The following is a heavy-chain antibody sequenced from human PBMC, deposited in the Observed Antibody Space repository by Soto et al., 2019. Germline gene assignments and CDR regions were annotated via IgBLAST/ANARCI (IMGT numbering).Heavy chain of an antibody. D-gene: IGHD5-18*01. CDR3: ARGPFGDAAMVTNYFDY. V-gene: IGHV3-30-3*01. CDR2: MSFDGNNK. CDR1: GFSFSNYA. Sequence: GGSLGLSCAASGFSFSNYAIHWVRQARGKGLEWVAVMSFDGNNKPYAESVKGRFTISRDNSKNTLYLQMNTLRAEDTAVYYCARGPFGDAAMVTNYFDYWGQGTLVTVSS. J-gene: IGHJ4*02.